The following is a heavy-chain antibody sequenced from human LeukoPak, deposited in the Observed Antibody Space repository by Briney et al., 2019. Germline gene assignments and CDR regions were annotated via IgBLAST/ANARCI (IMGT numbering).Heavy chain of an antibody. CDR1: GFTFSSYA. CDR2: ISYDGSNK. Sequence: GGSLRLSCAASGFTFSSYAMHWVRQAPGKGLEWVAVISYDGSNKYYADSVKGRFTISRDNSKNTLYLQMNSLRAEDTAVYYCANEHPYYYDSSGYLYYFDYWGQGTLVTVSS. J-gene: IGHJ4*02. CDR3: ANEHPYYYDSSGYLYYFDY. V-gene: IGHV3-30-3*02. D-gene: IGHD3-22*01.